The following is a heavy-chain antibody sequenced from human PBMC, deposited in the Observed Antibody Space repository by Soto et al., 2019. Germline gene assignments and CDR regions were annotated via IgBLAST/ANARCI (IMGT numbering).Heavy chain of an antibody. D-gene: IGHD3-22*01. V-gene: IGHV4-59*01. Sequence: SETLSLTCTVSGDSISTIYWGWLRQSPGKELEWFGYVYCTGSTNYNRSLKSRVTISVDRSKNQFSLKLTSANAADTAASYCATGRAVSNYADGSSAYFYFCDYWGKGP. CDR1: GDSISTIY. J-gene: IGHJ4*02. CDR3: ATGRAVSNYADGSSAYFYFCDY. CDR2: VYCTGST.